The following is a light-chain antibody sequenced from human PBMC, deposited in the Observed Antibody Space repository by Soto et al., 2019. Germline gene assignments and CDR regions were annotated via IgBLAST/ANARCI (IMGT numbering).Light chain of an antibody. V-gene: IGKV1-8*01. Sequence: AIRMTQSPSSFSASTGDRVTITCRASQGISSYLAWYQQKPGKDPKLLIYAESTLQSGVPSRFSGSGSGTDFTLTISCMQSEDFATYYCQQYYSYPQTLGQGTKVEI. CDR2: AES. J-gene: IGKJ1*01. CDR3: QQYYSYPQT. CDR1: QGISSY.